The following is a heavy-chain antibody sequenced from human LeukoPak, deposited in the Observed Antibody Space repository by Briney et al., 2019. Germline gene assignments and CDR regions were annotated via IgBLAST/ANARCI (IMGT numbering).Heavy chain of an antibody. CDR3: ARAGGSTVSHSDY. CDR1: GFTFSSYS. CDR2: ISSSTSYI. Sequence: PGGSLRLSCAASGFTFSSYSMNWIRQASGEGLEWVSSISSSTSYIYYADSVKGRFTISKDNAKNSLYLQMNSLRAEDTAVYYCARAGGSTVSHSDYWGQGTLVTVSS. V-gene: IGHV3-21*01. J-gene: IGHJ4*02. D-gene: IGHD4-17*01.